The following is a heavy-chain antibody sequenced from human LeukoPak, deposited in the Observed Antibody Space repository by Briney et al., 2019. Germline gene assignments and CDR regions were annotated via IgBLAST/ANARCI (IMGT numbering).Heavy chain of an antibody. CDR2: IWYDGSNK. Sequence: QSGRSLRLSCAASGFTFSSYGMHWVRQAPGKGLEWVAVIWYDGSNKYYADSVKGRFTISRDNSKNTLYLQMNSLRAEDTAVYYWARDRAPRSRNWFDPWGQGTLVTVSS. CDR3: ARDRAPRSRNWFDP. V-gene: IGHV3-33*01. J-gene: IGHJ5*02. CDR1: GFTFSSYG.